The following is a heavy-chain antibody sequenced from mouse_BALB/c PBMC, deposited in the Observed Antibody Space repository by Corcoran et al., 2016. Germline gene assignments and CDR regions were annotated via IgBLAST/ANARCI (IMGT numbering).Heavy chain of an antibody. J-gene: IGHJ1*01. CDR2: INSDGSAI. V-gene: IGHV11-2*02. D-gene: IGHD2-1*01. CDR3: MRYPIYYGNYGWYFDV. Sequence: EVQLLETGGGLVQPGGSRGLSCEGSGFTFSGFWMSWVRQTPGKTLEWIGDINSDGSAINYAPSIKDRFTIFRDNDKSTLYLQMGNVRSEDTATYCCMRYPIYYGNYGWYFDVGGAGTTATVSS. CDR1: GFTFSGFW.